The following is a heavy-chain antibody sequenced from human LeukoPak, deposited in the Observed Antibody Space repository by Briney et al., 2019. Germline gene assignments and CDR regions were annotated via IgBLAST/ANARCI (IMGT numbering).Heavy chain of an antibody. Sequence: SETLSLTCSVSGGSISSYSLTWIRQPPGKGLGWIGDIHTSGTTNYDPSLKSRVTISVDTSKNQFSLRLRSVTAADTAVYYCARRSRTPYYYYYMDVWGKGTTVTVSS. V-gene: IGHV4-4*09. CDR2: IHTSGTT. J-gene: IGHJ6*03. CDR3: ARRSRTPYYYYYMDV. D-gene: IGHD1-14*01. CDR1: GGSISSYS.